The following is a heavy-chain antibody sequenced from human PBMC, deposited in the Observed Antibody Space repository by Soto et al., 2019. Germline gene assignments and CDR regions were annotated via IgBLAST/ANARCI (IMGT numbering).Heavy chain of an antibody. J-gene: IGHJ5*02. CDR1: GYSFTSYW. Sequence: GESRKISCKGSGYSFTSYWIGWVRQMPGKGLEWMGIIYPGDSAIRYSPSFQGQVTISADKSISTAYLQWSSLKAPDTAMYYCARQLVPYNWFGPWGQGTLVIVSS. CDR2: IYPGDSAI. CDR3: ARQLVPYNWFGP. V-gene: IGHV5-51*01. D-gene: IGHD6-6*01.